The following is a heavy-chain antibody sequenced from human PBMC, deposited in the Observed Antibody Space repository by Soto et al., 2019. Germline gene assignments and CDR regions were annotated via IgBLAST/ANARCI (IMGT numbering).Heavy chain of an antibody. D-gene: IGHD3-3*01. V-gene: IGHV3-33*01. CDR1: GFTFSSYG. Sequence: GGSLRLSCAASGFTFSSYGMHWVRQAPGKGLEWVAVIWYDGSNKYYADSVKGRFTISRDNSKNTLYLQMNSLRAEDTAVYYCARGRATIFGVVIDDAFDIWGQGTMVTVSS. J-gene: IGHJ3*02. CDR3: ARGRATIFGVVIDDAFDI. CDR2: IWYDGSNK.